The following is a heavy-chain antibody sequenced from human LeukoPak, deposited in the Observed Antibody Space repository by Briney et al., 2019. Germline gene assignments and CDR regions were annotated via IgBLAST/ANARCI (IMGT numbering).Heavy chain of an antibody. D-gene: IGHD3-22*01. CDR3: ARVISSAWRQNDL. V-gene: IGHV3-21*04. J-gene: IGHJ5*02. CDR1: GFTFSSYS. Sequence: GGSLRLSCAASGFTFSSYSMNWVRQAPGKGLEWVSSISSSSSYIYYADSVKGRFTISRDNAKNSLYLQMNSLRAADTAVYYCARVISSAWRQNDLWGQGTLVTVSS. CDR2: ISSSSSYI.